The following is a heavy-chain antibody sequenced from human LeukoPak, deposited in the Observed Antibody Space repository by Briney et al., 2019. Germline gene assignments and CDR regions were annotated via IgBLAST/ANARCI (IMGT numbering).Heavy chain of an antibody. J-gene: IGHJ4*02. CDR1: GGSISSYY. V-gene: IGHV4-4*07. D-gene: IGHD3-22*01. CDR2: IYTTGGT. Sequence: SQTLSLTCTVSGGSISSYYWSWVRQPAGKGLEWIGRIYTTGGTVYNPSLKSRVTMSVDTSKNQFSLKLSSVTAADTAVYYCARGFYYYDTSGRGFYFDYWGQGTLVTVSS. CDR3: ARGFYYYDTSGRGFYFDY.